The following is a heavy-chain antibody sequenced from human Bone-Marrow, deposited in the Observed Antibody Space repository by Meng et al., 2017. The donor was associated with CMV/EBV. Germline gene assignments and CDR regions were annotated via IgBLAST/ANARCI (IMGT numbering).Heavy chain of an antibody. CDR1: GGSVSSGSYY. V-gene: IGHV4-61*01. Sequence: QMQLQESGPGVVKPSETLSLTCTVSGGSVSSGSYYWSWIRQPPGKGLEWIGYIYYSGSTNYNPSLKSRVTRSVDTSKNQFSLKLSSVTAADTAVYYCARDRPYFDYWGQGTLVTVSS. CDR3: ARDRPYFDY. CDR2: IYYSGST. J-gene: IGHJ4*02.